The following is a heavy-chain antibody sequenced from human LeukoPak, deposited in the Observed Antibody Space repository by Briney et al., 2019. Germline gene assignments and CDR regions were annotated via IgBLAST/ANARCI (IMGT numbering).Heavy chain of an antibody. V-gene: IGHV3-23*01. CDR1: GFTFSSYG. Sequence: TGGSLRLSCAASGFTFSSYGMSWVRQAPGKGLEWVSAISGSGGSTYYADSVKGRFTISRDNSKNTLYLQMNNMRTEDTAVYYCAREALEWSPPDIWGQGATVTVSS. CDR3: AREALEWSPPDI. CDR2: ISGSGGST. D-gene: IGHD3-3*01. J-gene: IGHJ3*02.